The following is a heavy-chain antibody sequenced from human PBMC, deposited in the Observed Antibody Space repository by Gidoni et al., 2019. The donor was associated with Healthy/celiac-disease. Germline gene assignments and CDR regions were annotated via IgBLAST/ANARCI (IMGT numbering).Heavy chain of an antibody. Sequence: QVQLQQWGAGLLKPSETLSLTCAVYGGSFSGNYWSWIRQPPGKGLEWIGEINHSGSTNYNPSLKSRVTISVDTSKNQFSLKLSSVTAADTAVYYCARGQYCSGSYYPLEYWGQGTLVTVSS. CDR1: GGSFSGNY. J-gene: IGHJ4*02. CDR2: INHSGST. D-gene: IGHD3-10*01. V-gene: IGHV4-34*01. CDR3: ARGQYCSGSYYPLEY.